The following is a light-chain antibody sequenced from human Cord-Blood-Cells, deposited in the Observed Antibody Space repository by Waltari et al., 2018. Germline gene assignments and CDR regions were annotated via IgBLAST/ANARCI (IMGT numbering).Light chain of an antibody. CDR1: SSHIGAGYD. CDR3: QSYDSSLSGWV. CDR2: GNS. Sequence: QSVLTQSPSVSGAPGQRVTISCPGTSSHIGAGYDVHWSQQVPGTAPKLLIYGNSNRPSGVPDRFSGAKSGTSASLAITGLQAEDEADYYCQSYDSSLSGWVFGGGTKLTVL. V-gene: IGLV1-40*01. J-gene: IGLJ3*02.